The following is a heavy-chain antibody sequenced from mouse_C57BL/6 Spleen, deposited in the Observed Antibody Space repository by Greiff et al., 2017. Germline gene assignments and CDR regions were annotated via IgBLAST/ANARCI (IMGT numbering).Heavy chain of an antibody. J-gene: IGHJ2*01. V-gene: IGHV1-26*01. CDR3: ARLYYGGSLDY. D-gene: IGHD1-1*01. Sequence: EVQLVESGPELVKPGASVKISCKASGYTFTDYYMNWVKQSHGKSLEWIGDINPNNGGTSYNQKFKGKATLTVDKSSSTAYMELRSLTSEDSAVYYCARLYYGGSLDYWGQGTTRTVSS. CDR1: GYTFTDYY. CDR2: INPNNGGT.